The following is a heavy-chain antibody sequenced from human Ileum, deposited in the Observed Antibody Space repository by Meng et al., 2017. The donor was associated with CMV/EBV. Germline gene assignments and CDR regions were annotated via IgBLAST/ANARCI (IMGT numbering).Heavy chain of an antibody. J-gene: IGHJ5*02. D-gene: IGHD6-13*01. CDR2: IETNGNV. Sequence: QVHWQGAGPGLVKPSANLFLTCTVSGDSISNTYWTWIRQRAGKRLEWIGLIETNGNVHYNPYLGSRVTMAVDMSKKQLSLTLTSVTAADTAVYYRAREQHGHSWYYLDPWGQGALVTVSS. CDR3: AREQHGHSWYYLDP. CDR1: GDSISNTY. V-gene: IGHV4-4*07.